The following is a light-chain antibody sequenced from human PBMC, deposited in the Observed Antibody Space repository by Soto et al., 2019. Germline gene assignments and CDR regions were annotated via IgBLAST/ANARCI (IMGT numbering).Light chain of an antibody. CDR1: QSVSSY. Sequence: EIVLTQSPATLSLSAGERATLSCRASQSVSSYFAWYQQKPGQAPRLLIYDASNRATGIPARFSGSGSGTDFTLTISRLEPEDFAVYFCQQRINWPLTFGEGTKVEIK. J-gene: IGKJ4*01. CDR3: QQRINWPLT. V-gene: IGKV3-11*01. CDR2: DAS.